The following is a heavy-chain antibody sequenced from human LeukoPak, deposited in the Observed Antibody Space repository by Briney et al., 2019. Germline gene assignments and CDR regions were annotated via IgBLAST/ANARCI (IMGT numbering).Heavy chain of an antibody. V-gene: IGHV4-34*01. CDR3: ARGPSYYYGSGSSRTANWLDP. CDR2: INHSGST. Sequence: PSETLSLTCAVYGGSFSGYYWSWIRQPPGKGLEWIGEINHSGSTNYNPSLKSRVTISVDTSKNQFSLKLSSVTAADTAVYYCARGPSYYYGSGSSRTANWLDPWGQGTLVTVSS. D-gene: IGHD3-10*01. CDR1: GGSFSGYY. J-gene: IGHJ5*02.